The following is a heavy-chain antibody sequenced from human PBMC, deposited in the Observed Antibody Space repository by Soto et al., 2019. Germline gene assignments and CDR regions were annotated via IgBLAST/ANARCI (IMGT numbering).Heavy chain of an antibody. CDR3: ARDLIGYYYYGMDV. J-gene: IGHJ6*02. CDR2: IWYDGSNK. V-gene: IGHV3-33*01. CDR1: GFTFSSYG. Sequence: PGGSLRLSCAASGFTFSSYGMHWVRQAPGKGLEWVAVIWYDGSNKYYADSVKGRFTISRDNSKNTLYLQMNSLRAEDTAVYYCARDLIGYYYYGMDVWGQGTTVPVSS.